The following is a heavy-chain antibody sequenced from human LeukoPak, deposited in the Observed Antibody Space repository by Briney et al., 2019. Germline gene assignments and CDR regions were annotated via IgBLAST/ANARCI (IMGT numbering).Heavy chain of an antibody. CDR2: INNDGSYI. J-gene: IGHJ4*02. Sequence: GGSLRLSCAASGFIFSNSAMNWVRQAPGKGLEWVSSINNDGSYIYYAGSVKGRFTISRDNAKNSLYLRLNSLRVEATAVYYCATYPDGSGYWGQGTLVTVSS. CDR3: ATYPDGSGY. D-gene: IGHD2-15*01. V-gene: IGHV3-21*01. CDR1: GFIFSNSA.